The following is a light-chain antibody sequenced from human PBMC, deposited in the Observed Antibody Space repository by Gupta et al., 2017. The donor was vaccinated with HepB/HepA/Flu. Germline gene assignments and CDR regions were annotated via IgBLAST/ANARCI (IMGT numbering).Light chain of an antibody. CDR3: QAWDSSTVVV. J-gene: IGLJ2*01. CDR1: KLGDKY. CDR2: QDS. Sequence: SYELTQPPSVSVSPGQTASITCSGDKLGDKYACWYQQKPGQSPVLVIYQDSKRPSGIPERFSGSNSGNTATLTISGTQAMGEADYYCQAWDSSTVVVFGGGTKLTV. V-gene: IGLV3-1*01.